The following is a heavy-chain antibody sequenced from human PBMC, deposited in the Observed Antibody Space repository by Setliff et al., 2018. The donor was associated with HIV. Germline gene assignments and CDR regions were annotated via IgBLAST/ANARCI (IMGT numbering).Heavy chain of an antibody. CDR3: ARAYVTIFGVIIHDY. CDR2: ISAENGNT. CDR1: GYSFSSYG. Sequence: GASVKVSCKAYGYSFSSYGLNWVRQAPGQGLEWLGWISAENGNTNYAQKFQGRVIMTTDTSTSTAYMELKSLRSDDTAVYFCARAYVTIFGVIIHDYWGQGTLVTVSS. D-gene: IGHD3-3*01. V-gene: IGHV1-18*01. J-gene: IGHJ4*02.